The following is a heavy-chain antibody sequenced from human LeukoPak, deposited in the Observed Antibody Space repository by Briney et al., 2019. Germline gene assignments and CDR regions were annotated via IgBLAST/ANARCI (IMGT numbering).Heavy chain of an antibody. J-gene: IGHJ4*02. D-gene: IGHD6-25*01. V-gene: IGHV4-59*01. CDR3: ARARIAAGAAFDY. CDR2: IYYSGST. Sequence: SETLSLTCTVSGGSIGSYYWSWIRQPPGKGLEWIGYIYYSGSTNYNPSLKSRVTISVDTSKNQFSLKLSSVTAADTAVYYCARARIAAGAAFDYWGQGTLVTVSS. CDR1: GGSIGSYY.